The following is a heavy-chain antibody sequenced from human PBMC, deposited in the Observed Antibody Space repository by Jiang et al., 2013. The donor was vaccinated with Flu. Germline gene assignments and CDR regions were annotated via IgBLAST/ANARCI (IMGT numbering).Heavy chain of an antibody. CDR1: GYAFTRHY. CDR2: IHPTTGSA. D-gene: IGHD2-2*01. J-gene: IGHJ6*02. CDR3: ARLQVPAARIPDYYYGMDV. V-gene: IGHV1-46*04. Sequence: VQLVESGAEVKKPGASVKVSCKASGYAFTRHYMHWVRQAPGQGLEWMGMIHPTTGSATYAQSLRGRVTMTTDASTSTVYMDLISLTSEDSAVYYCARLQVPAARIPDYYYGMDVWGQGTTVTGLL.